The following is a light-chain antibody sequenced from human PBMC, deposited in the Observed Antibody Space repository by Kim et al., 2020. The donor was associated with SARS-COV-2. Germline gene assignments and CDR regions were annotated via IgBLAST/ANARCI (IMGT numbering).Light chain of an antibody. CDR3: SAWDSSLSAWV. V-gene: IGLV10-54*01. CDR1: SNNVGNQG. J-gene: IGLJ3*02. CDR2: RNN. Sequence: QAGLTQPPSVSKDLRQTATLTCTGNSNNVGNQGAAWLQQHQGHPPKLLSYRNNNRPSGISERLSASRSGNTASLTITGLQPEDEADYYCSAWDSSLSAWVFGGGTQLTAL.